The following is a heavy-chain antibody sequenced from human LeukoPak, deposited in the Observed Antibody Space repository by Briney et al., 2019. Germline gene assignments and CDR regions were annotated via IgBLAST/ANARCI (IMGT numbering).Heavy chain of an antibody. CDR3: ARAAVAMVTGWYLDL. V-gene: IGHV1-2*02. D-gene: IGHD5-18*01. J-gene: IGHJ2*01. CDR2: INPNSGGT. Sequence: ASVKVSCKASGYTFTGYYMHWVRQAPGQGLEWMGWINPNSGGTNYAQKFQGRVTMTRDTSISTAYMELSRLRSDDTAVYYCARAAVAMVTGWYLDLWGRGTLVTVSS. CDR1: GYTFTGYY.